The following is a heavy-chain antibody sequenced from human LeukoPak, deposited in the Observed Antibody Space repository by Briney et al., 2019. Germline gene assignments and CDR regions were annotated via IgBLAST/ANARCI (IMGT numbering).Heavy chain of an antibody. J-gene: IGHJ4*02. CDR2: ISGSGDNR. CDR3: AKNPLVSGTIYFDS. D-gene: IGHD6-19*01. CDR1: GFTFNTYT. V-gene: IGHV3-23*01. Sequence: GGSLRLSCTASGFTFNTYTMNWVRQAPGKGLEWVSSISGSGDNRNYADSVKGRFTISRDNSKSTLYLEMNSLRAEDTAIYYCAKNPLVSGTIYFDSWGQGTLLTVSS.